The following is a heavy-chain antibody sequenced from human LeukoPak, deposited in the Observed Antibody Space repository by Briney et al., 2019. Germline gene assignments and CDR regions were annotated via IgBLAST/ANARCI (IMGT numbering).Heavy chain of an antibody. J-gene: IGHJ5*02. V-gene: IGHV1-8*01. CDR1: GYTFTSYD. D-gene: IGHD3-9*01. CDR3: ALWASGILIGYYNQRGGFDP. CDR2: MNPNSGNT. Sequence: ASVKVSCKASGYTFTSYDINWVRQATGQGLEWMGWMNPNSGNTGYAQKFQGRVTMTRNTSISTAYMELSSLRSEDTAVYYCALWASGILIGYYNQRGGFDPWGQGNPGHRLL.